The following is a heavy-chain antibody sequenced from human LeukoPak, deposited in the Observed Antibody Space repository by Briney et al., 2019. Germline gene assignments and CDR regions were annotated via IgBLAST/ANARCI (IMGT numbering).Heavy chain of an antibody. Sequence: GGSLRLSCVASGITFNIYSMAWLRQAPGKGLEWVSVIYSGGSTYYADSVKGRFTISRGNSKNTLYLQMNSLRAEDTAVYYCARDHLGGIAASWGQGTLVTVSS. V-gene: IGHV3-53*01. D-gene: IGHD6-25*01. CDR1: GITFNIYS. CDR3: ARDHLGGIAAS. CDR2: IYSGGST. J-gene: IGHJ4*02.